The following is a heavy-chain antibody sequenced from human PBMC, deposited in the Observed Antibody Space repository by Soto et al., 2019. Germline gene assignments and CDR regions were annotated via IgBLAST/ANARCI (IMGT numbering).Heavy chain of an antibody. Sequence: SETLSLTCTVSGGSISSSSYYWGWIRQPPGKGLEWIGSIYYSGSTYYNPSLKSRVTISVDTSKNQFSLKLSSVTAADTAVYYCASTQYSSSPFYYYYMDVWGKGTTVTVSS. CDR3: ASTQYSSSPFYYYYMDV. J-gene: IGHJ6*03. D-gene: IGHD6-6*01. V-gene: IGHV4-39*01. CDR2: IYYSGST. CDR1: GGSISSSSYY.